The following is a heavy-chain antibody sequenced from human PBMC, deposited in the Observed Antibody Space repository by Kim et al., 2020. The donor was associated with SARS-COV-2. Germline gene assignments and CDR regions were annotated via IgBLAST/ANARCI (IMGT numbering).Heavy chain of an antibody. D-gene: IGHD6-13*01. V-gene: IGHV4-34*01. Sequence: NPSLKSRFTISVDTSKNQFSLKLSSVTAADTAVYYCARGGYSSSWNTFNWGQGTLVTVSS. J-gene: IGHJ4*02. CDR3: ARGGYSSSWNTFN.